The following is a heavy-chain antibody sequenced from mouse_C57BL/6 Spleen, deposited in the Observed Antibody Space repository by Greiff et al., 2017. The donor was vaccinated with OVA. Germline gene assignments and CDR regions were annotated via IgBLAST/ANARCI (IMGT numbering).Heavy chain of an antibody. V-gene: IGHV1-82*01. CDR2: IYPGDGDT. Sequence: VKLQESGPELVKPGASVKISCKASGYAFSSSWMNWVKQRPGKGLEWIGRIYPGDGDTNCNGKFKGKATLTADKSSSTAYMQLSSLTSEDSAVYFCARRRDYYGSSDFDYWGQGTTLTVSS. D-gene: IGHD1-1*01. CDR3: ARRRDYYGSSDFDY. CDR1: GYAFSSSW. J-gene: IGHJ2*01.